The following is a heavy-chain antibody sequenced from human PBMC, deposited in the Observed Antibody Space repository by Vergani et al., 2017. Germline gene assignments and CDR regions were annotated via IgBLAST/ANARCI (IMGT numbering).Heavy chain of an antibody. CDR3: VYRETECGTSSCFDPFYYYYYMDV. J-gene: IGHJ6*03. CDR2: LYWNDDQ. Sequence: QITLKESGPTLVKPTQTLTLTCTFSGFSLNTRGVSVAWIRQPPGKALDWLALLYWNDDQHYSPSLNNRVTITKDTSKNQVVLTMTNMDYVDTGTYYCVYRETECGTSSCFDPFYYYYYMDVWGKGTTVTVSS. CDR1: GFSLNTRGVS. V-gene: IGHV2-5*04. D-gene: IGHD6-19*01.